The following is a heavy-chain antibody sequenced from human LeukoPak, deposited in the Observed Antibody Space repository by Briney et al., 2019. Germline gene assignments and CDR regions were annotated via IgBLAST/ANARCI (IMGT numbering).Heavy chain of an antibody. D-gene: IGHD2-15*01. J-gene: IGHJ4*02. V-gene: IGHV3-66*01. CDR2: IYSGGST. CDR1: GFTVSSNY. CDR3: AREIGDCSGGSCHYYFDY. Sequence: PGGSLRLSCAASGFTVSSNYMSWVRQAPGKGPEWVSVIYSGGSTYYADSVKGRFTISRDNSKNTLYLQMNSLRAEDTAVYYCAREIGDCSGGSCHYYFDYWGQGTLVTVSS.